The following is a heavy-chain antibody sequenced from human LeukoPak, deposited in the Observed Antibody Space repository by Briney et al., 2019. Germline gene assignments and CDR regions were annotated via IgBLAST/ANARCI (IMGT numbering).Heavy chain of an antibody. V-gene: IGHV1-2*06. D-gene: IGHD1-14*01. CDR1: GYTFTGYY. J-gene: IGHJ6*03. CDR2: INPNSGGT. CDR3: ARDQPVFTYVDV. Sequence: ASVKVSCKASGYTFTGYYMHWVRQAPGQGLEWMGRINPNSGGTNYAQKFQGRVTMTRDTSISTAYMELSRLRSDDTAVYYCARDQPVFTYVDVWGKGTTVTVSS.